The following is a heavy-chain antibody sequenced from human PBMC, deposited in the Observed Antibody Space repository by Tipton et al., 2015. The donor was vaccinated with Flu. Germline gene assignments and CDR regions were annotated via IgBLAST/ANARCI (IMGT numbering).Heavy chain of an antibody. CDR3: ARVSSSSSWSQDWYFDL. CDR1: GGSISSYY. Sequence: GLVKPSETLSLTCTVSGGSISSYYWSWILQPPGKGLEWIGYIYYSGSTNYNPSLKSRVTISVDTSKNQFSLKLSSVTAADTAVYYCARVSSSSSWSQDWYFDLWGRGTLVTVSS. D-gene: IGHD6-13*01. V-gene: IGHV4-59*01. CDR2: IYYSGST. J-gene: IGHJ2*01.